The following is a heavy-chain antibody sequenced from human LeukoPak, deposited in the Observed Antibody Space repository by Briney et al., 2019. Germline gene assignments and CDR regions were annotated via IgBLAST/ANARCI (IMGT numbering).Heavy chain of an antibody. CDR3: ARTNQISETAFDI. Sequence: SETLPLTCTVSSGSINNYYWSWIRQTPGKGLEWLGYILSSGSTNYNPSVKSRVTISVDTSKSRFSLKLSSVTAADTAVYYCARTNQISETAFDIWGQGTMVIVTS. CDR1: SGSINNYY. J-gene: IGHJ3*02. D-gene: IGHD1-14*01. V-gene: IGHV4-59*01. CDR2: ILSSGST.